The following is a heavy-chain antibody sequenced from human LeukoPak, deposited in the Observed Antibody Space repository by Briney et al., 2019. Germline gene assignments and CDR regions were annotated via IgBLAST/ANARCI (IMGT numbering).Heavy chain of an antibody. Sequence: KPGGSLRLSCAASGFTFSDYYMSWIRQAPGKGLEWVSYISSSSSYTNYADSVKGRFTISRDNAKNSLYLQMNSLRAEDTAVYYRARVSSYDSSGYYATGPDDAFDIWGQGTMVTVSS. CDR1: GFTFSDYY. D-gene: IGHD3-22*01. J-gene: IGHJ3*02. CDR2: ISSSSSYT. CDR3: ARVSSYDSSGYYATGPDDAFDI. V-gene: IGHV3-11*05.